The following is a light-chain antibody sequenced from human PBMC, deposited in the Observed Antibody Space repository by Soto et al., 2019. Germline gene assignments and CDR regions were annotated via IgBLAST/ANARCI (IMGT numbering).Light chain of an antibody. CDR2: AAS. CDR3: QQSYRTPPLT. V-gene: IGKV1-39*01. J-gene: IGKJ4*01. Sequence: DIQMSQSPSSVSASLGDRVTIXXRSSQSISSYLNWYQQKPGKAPKLXXYAASSLQSGVPSRFSGSGSWTDFTLTISSLQPEDFATYYCQQSYRTPPLTFGGGTKVDIK. CDR1: QSISSY.